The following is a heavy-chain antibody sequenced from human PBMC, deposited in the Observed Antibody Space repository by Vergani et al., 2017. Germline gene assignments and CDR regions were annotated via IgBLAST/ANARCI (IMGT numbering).Heavy chain of an antibody. CDR2: IGYDGSNK. CDR3: ARDGGRGHPADY. D-gene: IGHD3-16*01. V-gene: IGHV3-33*01. Sequence: QVQLVESGGGVVQPGRSLRLSCAASGFTFSSYGMHWVRQAPGKGLEWVAVIGYDGSNKYYADSVKGRFTISRDNSKNTLYLQMNSLRAEDTAVYYCARDGGRGHPADYWGQGTLVTVSS. CDR1: GFTFSSYG. J-gene: IGHJ4*02.